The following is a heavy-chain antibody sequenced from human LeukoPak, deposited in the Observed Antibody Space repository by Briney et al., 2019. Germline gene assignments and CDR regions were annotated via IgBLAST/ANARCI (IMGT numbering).Heavy chain of an antibody. D-gene: IGHD3-9*01. J-gene: IGHJ5*02. CDR1: GFPFSNYP. CDR3: ARDYTGYFP. Sequence: GRSLRLSCAASGFPFSNYPMYWVRQAPGTGLEWVATISYDGNKKYHADSVKGRFTISRDDSKNTLSLQMNSLRAEDTAVYYCARDYTGYFPWGQGTLVIVSS. CDR2: ISYDGNKK. V-gene: IGHV3-30*04.